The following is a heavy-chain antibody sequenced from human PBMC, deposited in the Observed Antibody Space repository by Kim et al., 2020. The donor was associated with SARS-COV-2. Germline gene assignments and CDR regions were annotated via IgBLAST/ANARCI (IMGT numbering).Heavy chain of an antibody. D-gene: IGHD4-4*01. Sequence: QKFQGRVTMTRDTSVSTAYMELSRLRSDDTAVYYCAREKHDYSNYPVVDYWGQGTLVTVSS. V-gene: IGHV1-2*02. J-gene: IGHJ4*02. CDR3: AREKHDYSNYPVVDY.